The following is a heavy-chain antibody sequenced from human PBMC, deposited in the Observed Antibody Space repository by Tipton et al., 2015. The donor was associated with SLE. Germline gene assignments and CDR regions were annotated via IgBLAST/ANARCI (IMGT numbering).Heavy chain of an antibody. V-gene: IGHV4-59*01. J-gene: IGHJ4*02. D-gene: IGHD3-22*01. CDR2: IYYSGST. CDR3: ARDLYYSDTSGYYSLLDY. Sequence: TLSLTCTVSGGSISSYYWSWIRQPPGKGLEWIGSIYYSGSTNYNPSLKSRVSISVDTSKNQFSRKLSSVTAADTAVYYCARDLYYSDTSGYYSLLDYWGQGTLVTVSS. CDR1: GGSISSYY.